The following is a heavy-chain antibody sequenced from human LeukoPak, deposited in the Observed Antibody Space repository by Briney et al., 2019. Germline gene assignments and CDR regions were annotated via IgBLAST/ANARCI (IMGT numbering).Heavy chain of an antibody. CDR2: IYHSGST. J-gene: IGHJ4*02. V-gene: IGHV4-38-2*02. Sequence: SETLSLTCTVSGYSISSGYYWGWIRPPPGKGLEWIGSIYHSGSTYYNPSLKSRVTISLDTSRNQFSLKLSSVTAADTAVYHCASLRERSYYARGFDYWGRGTLVTVSS. CDR3: ASLRERSYYARGFDY. CDR1: GYSISSGYY. D-gene: IGHD1-26*01.